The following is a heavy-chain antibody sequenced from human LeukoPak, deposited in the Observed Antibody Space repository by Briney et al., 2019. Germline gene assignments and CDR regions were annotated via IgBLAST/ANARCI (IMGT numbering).Heavy chain of an antibody. V-gene: IGHV1-46*01. CDR3: ASLQYSSSSGLYFDY. Sequence: GASVKVSCKASGYTFTSYYMHWVRQAPGQGLEWMGIINPSGGSTSYAQKFQGRVTMTRDTSTSTVYMELSSLRSEDTAVYYCASLQYSSSSGLYFDYWGQGTLVTVSS. CDR1: GYTFTSYY. J-gene: IGHJ4*02. CDR2: INPSGGST. D-gene: IGHD6-6*01.